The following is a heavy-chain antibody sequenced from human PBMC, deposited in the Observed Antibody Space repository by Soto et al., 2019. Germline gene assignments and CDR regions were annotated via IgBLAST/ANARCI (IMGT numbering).Heavy chain of an antibody. Sequence: EVQLVESGGGLVQPGGSLRLSCAASGFTFSSYSMNWVRQAPGKGLEWVSYISSSSSTIYYADSVKGRFTISTDNAKNSLNLKMNSLRAEDTAVYYCARDQTFGEYDYWGQGTLVTVSS. CDR3: ARDQTFGEYDY. CDR2: ISSSSSTI. CDR1: GFTFSSYS. D-gene: IGHD3-10*01. J-gene: IGHJ4*02. V-gene: IGHV3-48*04.